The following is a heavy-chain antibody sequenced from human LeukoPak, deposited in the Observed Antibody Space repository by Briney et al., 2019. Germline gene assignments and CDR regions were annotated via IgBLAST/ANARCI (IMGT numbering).Heavy chain of an antibody. CDR2: IYYTGNT. V-gene: IGHV4-39*02. CDR1: GGSISSTSYY. CDR3: ARDVPPNYYYDSSGPRLNWFDP. Sequence: EPSETLSLTCTVSGGSISSTSYYWGWIRQPPEKGLECIGSIYYTGNTYYNVSLKSRVTISVDTSKNQFSLKLSSVTAADTAVYYCARDVPPNYYYDSSGPRLNWFDPWGQGTLVTVSS. J-gene: IGHJ5*02. D-gene: IGHD3-22*01.